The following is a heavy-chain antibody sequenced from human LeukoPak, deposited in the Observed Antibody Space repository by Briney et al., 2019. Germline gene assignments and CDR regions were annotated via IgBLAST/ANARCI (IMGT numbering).Heavy chain of an antibody. CDR3: ARDPYSGSYGNNYYYYMDV. D-gene: IGHD5-12*01. CDR2: ITSGSTYV. J-gene: IGHJ6*03. V-gene: IGHV3-21*01. CDR1: EFTFSNYN. Sequence: GGSLRLSCEASEFTFSNYNMNWVRQAPGQRLEWVSSITSGSTYVFYADSVKGRFTISRDNAQNSLYLQMNSLRAEDTAVYYCARDPYSGSYGNNYYYYMDVWGKGTTVTISS.